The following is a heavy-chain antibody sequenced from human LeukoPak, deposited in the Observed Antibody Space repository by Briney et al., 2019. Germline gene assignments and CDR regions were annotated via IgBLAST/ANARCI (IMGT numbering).Heavy chain of an antibody. V-gene: IGHV1-69*04. D-gene: IGHD4-23*01. J-gene: IGHJ4*02. CDR1: GGTFSSYA. Sequence: SVKVSCKASGGTFSSYAISWVRQAPGQGLEWMGRIIPIFGIANYAQKFQGRVTITADKSTSTAYMELSSLRSEDTAMYYCARDPSSTVVMRYYFDYWGQGTLVTVSS. CDR2: IIPIFGIA. CDR3: ARDPSSTVVMRYYFDY.